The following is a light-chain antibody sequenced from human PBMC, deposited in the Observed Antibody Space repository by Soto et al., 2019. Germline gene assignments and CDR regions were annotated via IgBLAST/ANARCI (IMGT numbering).Light chain of an antibody. Sequence: DIQMTQSPSTLSGSVGDRVTITCRASQTISSWLAWYQQKPGKDPKLLIYKASTLKSGVPSRFGGSGSGTEFTLTISSLQPDDFATYYCQHYNSYSEAFGQGTKVDIK. CDR2: KAS. J-gene: IGKJ1*01. CDR3: QHYNSYSEA. V-gene: IGKV1-5*03. CDR1: QTISSW.